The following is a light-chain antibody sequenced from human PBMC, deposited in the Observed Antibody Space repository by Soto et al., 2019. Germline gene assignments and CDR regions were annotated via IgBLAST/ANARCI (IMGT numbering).Light chain of an antibody. J-gene: IGKJ5*01. CDR3: QHYLNYPIT. CDR2: GAS. CDR1: QDIGSV. V-gene: IGKV1-8*01. Sequence: AIRMTQSPSSLSASTGDTVTTTCRASQDIGSVLAWYQQKPGTAPKVLISGASNLHGGVPSRFSGSGSRTDFTHTITHLQSEDFATYYCQHYLNYPITFGQGHDWRL.